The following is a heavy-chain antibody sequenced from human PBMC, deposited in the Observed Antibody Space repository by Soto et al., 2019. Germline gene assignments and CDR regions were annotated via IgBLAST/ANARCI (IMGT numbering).Heavy chain of an antibody. D-gene: IGHD6-19*01. CDR2: INAGNGNT. V-gene: IGHV1-3*01. CDR1: RYTFTSYA. J-gene: IGHJ4*02. Sequence: GASVKVSCKASRYTFTSYAMHWVRQAPGQRLEWMGWINAGNGNTKYSQKFQGRVTITRDTSASTAYMELSSLRSEDTAVYYCARDSFDSSGWHGDYWGQGTLVTVSS. CDR3: ARDSFDSSGWHGDY.